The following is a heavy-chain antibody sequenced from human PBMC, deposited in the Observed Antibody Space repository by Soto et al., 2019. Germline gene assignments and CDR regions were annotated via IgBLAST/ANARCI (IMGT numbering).Heavy chain of an antibody. CDR2: IIPIFGTA. D-gene: IGHD3-10*01. CDR1: GGTFSSYA. V-gene: IGHV1-69*01. CDR3: ATTFGSWNGYGMDV. J-gene: IGHJ6*02. Sequence: QVQLVQSGAEVKKPGSSVKVSCKASGGTFSSYAISWVRQAPGQGLEWMGGIIPIFGTANYAQKFQGRVTITADESTSTAYMELSSLRSEDTAVYYCATTFGSWNGYGMDVWGQGTTVTVSS.